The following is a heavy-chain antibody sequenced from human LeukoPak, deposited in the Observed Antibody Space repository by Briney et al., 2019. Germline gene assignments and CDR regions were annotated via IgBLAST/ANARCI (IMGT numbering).Heavy chain of an antibody. Sequence: PSETLSLTCAVSGGSISSGGYSWSWIRQPPGKGLEWIGYIYHSGSTYYNPSLKSRVTISVDRSKNQFSLKLSSVTAADTAVYYCARELENDAFDIWGQGTMVTVSS. J-gene: IGHJ3*02. CDR1: GGSISSGGYS. D-gene: IGHD5-24*01. CDR3: ARELENDAFDI. V-gene: IGHV4-30-2*01. CDR2: IYHSGST.